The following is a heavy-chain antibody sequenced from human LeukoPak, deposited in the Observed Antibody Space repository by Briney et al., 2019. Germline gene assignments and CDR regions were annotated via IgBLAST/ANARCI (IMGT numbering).Heavy chain of an antibody. V-gene: IGHV4-34*01. Sequence: PSETLSLTCAVYGGSFSGYYWSWIRQPPGKGLEWIGEINQSGSTNYNPSLKSRVTISVDTSKNQFSLKLSSVTAADTAVYYCARGSRITIFGVARALGFDYWGQGTLVTVSS. CDR3: ARGSRITIFGVARALGFDY. J-gene: IGHJ4*02. CDR2: INQSGST. CDR1: GGSFSGYY. D-gene: IGHD3-3*01.